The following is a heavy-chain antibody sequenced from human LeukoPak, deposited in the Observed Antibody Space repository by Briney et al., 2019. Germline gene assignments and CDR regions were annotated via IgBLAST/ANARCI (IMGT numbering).Heavy chain of an antibody. Sequence: SETLSLTCAVYGGSFSGYYWNWIRQPPGKGLEWIGSIYYSGSSYYNPSLKSRVTISVDTSKNQISLKLSSVTAADTAVYYCARHRNTKWIQLPFDYWGQGTLVTVSS. D-gene: IGHD5-18*01. J-gene: IGHJ4*02. CDR3: ARHRNTKWIQLPFDY. V-gene: IGHV4-34*01. CDR2: IYYSGSS. CDR1: GGSFSGYY.